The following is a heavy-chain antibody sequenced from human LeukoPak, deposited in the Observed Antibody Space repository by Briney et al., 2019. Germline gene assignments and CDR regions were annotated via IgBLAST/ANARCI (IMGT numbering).Heavy chain of an antibody. CDR1: GDSITSGGYY. Sequence: SETLSLTCTVSGDSITSGGYYWSWIRQRPGKGLEWIGYIYKTGSTYYNPSLKSRVTISVDTSKNQFSLKLNSVTAADTAVYYCAKDTFLACWGQGTLVTVSS. CDR3: AKDTFLAC. J-gene: IGHJ4*02. CDR2: IYKTGST. D-gene: IGHD3/OR15-3a*01. V-gene: IGHV4-31*03.